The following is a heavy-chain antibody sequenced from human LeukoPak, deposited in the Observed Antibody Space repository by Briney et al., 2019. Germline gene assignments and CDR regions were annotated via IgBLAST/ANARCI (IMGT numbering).Heavy chain of an antibody. V-gene: IGHV1-8*03. D-gene: IGHD1-26*01. CDR2: MNPNTGNA. CDR3: ARVGYSNSYDD. J-gene: IGHJ4*02. CDR1: GYTFTNFD. Sequence: ASVKVSCKASGYTFTNFDINWVRQATGQGLEWMGWMNPNTGNAGYAQKFQDRVTITWDASISTAYMDLSGLRSEDTAVYYCARVGYSNSYDDWGQGTLVTVSS.